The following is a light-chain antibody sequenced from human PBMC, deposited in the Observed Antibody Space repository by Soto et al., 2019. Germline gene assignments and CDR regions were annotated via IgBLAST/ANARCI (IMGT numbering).Light chain of an antibody. Sequence: EIVMTQSPATLSVFPGERATLSCRASQSVSSELVWYQQKPGQAPRLLIYGSSTRATGIPARFSGSGSGTQFTLTISSLPSEDFAVYYCQQYNKWPYNFGQGTKLEIK. J-gene: IGKJ2*01. V-gene: IGKV3-15*01. CDR3: QQYNKWPYN. CDR1: QSVSSE. CDR2: GSS.